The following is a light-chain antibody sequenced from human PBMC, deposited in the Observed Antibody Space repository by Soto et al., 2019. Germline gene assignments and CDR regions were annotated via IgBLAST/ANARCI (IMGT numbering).Light chain of an antibody. V-gene: IGKV1-6*01. CDR1: QAIRND. CDR2: AAA. CDR3: LQDYNYPFT. J-gene: IGKJ4*01. Sequence: ALQMTQSPSSLSASVGDRVTITCRASQAIRNDVGWHQQKPGEAPKVLIHAAAYLESGVPSRFSGSGSGTDFTLTISSLQPEDAATYYCLQDYNYPFTFGGGTKVEIK.